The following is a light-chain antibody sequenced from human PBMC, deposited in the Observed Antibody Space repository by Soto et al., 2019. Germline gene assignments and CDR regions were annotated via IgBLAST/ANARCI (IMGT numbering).Light chain of an antibody. CDR1: QSITTW. CDR3: QQYNTYSRT. CDR2: KAS. V-gene: IGKV1-5*03. Sequence: DIQMTQSPSTLSASVGDRVAITCRASQSITTWLAWYQHKPGKAPKLLIYKASSLQSGVPSRFSGSGSGTEFTLTISSLKPDDFATYYCQQYNTYSRTFGQGTKVEIK. J-gene: IGKJ1*01.